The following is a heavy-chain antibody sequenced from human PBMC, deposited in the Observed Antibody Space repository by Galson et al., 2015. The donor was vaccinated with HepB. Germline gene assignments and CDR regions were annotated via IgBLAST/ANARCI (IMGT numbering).Heavy chain of an antibody. J-gene: IGHJ4*02. Sequence: SVKVSCKASGYTFTSYGISWVRQAPGQGLEWMGWISAYNGNTNYAQKLQGRVTMTTDTSTSTAYMELRSLRSDDTAVYYCARRRFGELLPLPDYWGQGTLVTVSS. D-gene: IGHD3-10*01. CDR2: ISAYNGNT. CDR1: GYTFTSYG. CDR3: ARRRFGELLPLPDY. V-gene: IGHV1-18*01.